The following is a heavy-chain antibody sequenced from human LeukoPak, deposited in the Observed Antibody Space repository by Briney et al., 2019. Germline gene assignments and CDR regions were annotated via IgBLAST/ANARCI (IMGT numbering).Heavy chain of an antibody. Sequence: GGSLRLSCAASGFTFSSYSMNWVRQAPGKGLEWVSSISSSSSYIYYADSVKGRFTISRDNAKNSLYLQMNSLRAEDTAVYYCAGVLLARTGLDAFDIWGQGTMVTVSS. V-gene: IGHV3-21*01. CDR3: AGVLLARTGLDAFDI. CDR2: ISSSSSYI. CDR1: GFTFSSYS. J-gene: IGHJ3*02. D-gene: IGHD1-1*01.